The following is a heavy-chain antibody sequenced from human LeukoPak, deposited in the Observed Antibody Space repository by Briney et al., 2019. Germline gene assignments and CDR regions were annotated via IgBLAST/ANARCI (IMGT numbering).Heavy chain of an antibody. Sequence: SETLSLTCTVSGGSISSGGYYWSWIRQPPGKGLEWIGYIYHSGSTYYNPSLKSRVTISVDRSKNQFSLKLSSVTAADTAVYYCAGFPLDYVWGSTGTQFDYWGQGTLVTVSS. J-gene: IGHJ4*02. CDR2: IYHSGST. CDR3: AGFPLDYVWGSTGTQFDY. CDR1: GGSISSGGYY. V-gene: IGHV4-30-2*01. D-gene: IGHD3-16*01.